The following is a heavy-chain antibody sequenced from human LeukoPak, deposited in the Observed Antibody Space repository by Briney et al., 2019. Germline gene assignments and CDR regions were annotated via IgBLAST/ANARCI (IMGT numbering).Heavy chain of an antibody. V-gene: IGHV3-7*01. CDR3: AREPGYSSTFDY. CDR1: GFTFSSYS. D-gene: IGHD6-13*01. J-gene: IGHJ4*02. CDR2: IKQDGSEK. Sequence: PGGSLRLSCAASGFTFSSYSMNWVRQAPGKGLERVANIKQDGSEKYYVDSAKGRFTISRDNAKNSLYLQMNSLRAEDTAVYYCAREPGYSSTFDYWGQGTLVTVSS.